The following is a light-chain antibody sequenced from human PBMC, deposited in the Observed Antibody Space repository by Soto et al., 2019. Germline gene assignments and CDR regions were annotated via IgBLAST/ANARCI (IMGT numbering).Light chain of an antibody. CDR2: AAS. CDR3: QHCDYLPI. Sequence: IQLTQSPSSLSASVGDRVTITCRASQGISRYLAWYQQKPGEAPKLLIYAASTLQTGVPSRFSGSGSGTDFTLTISSLQPEDFATYYCQHCDYLPIFGPGTTVDFK. V-gene: IGKV1-9*01. J-gene: IGKJ3*01. CDR1: QGISRY.